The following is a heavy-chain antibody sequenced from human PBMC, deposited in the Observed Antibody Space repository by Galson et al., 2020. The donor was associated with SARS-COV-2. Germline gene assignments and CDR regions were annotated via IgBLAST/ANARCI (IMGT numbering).Heavy chain of an antibody. D-gene: IGHD3-22*01. Sequence: SETLSLTCTVSGGSISSYYWSWIRQPPGKGLEWIGYIYYSGSTNYNPSLKSRVTISVDTSKNQFSLKLSSVTAADTAVYYCARQGSGYSGLFDYWGQGTLVTVSS. CDR1: GGSISSYY. J-gene: IGHJ4*02. CDR3: ARQGSGYSGLFDY. CDR2: IYYSGST. V-gene: IGHV4-59*01.